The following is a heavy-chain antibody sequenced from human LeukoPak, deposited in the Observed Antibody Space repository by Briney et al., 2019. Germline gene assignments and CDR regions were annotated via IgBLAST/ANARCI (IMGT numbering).Heavy chain of an antibody. D-gene: IGHD1-26*01. V-gene: IGHV3-30-3*01. J-gene: IGHJ5*02. Sequence: GGSLRLSCAASGFTLSSYEMTWVRQAPGKGLEWLGLISYDGDKQIYPASVKGRFSFSRDNSNNTLYLQMDNLRPEDTALYYCARESHEGATRAYNWFDPWGQGTLVSVSS. CDR2: ISYDGDKQ. CDR3: ARESHEGATRAYNWFDP. CDR1: GFTLSSYE.